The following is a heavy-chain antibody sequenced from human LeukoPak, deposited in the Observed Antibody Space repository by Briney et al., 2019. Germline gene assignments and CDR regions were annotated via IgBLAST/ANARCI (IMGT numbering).Heavy chain of an antibody. CDR2: IRYDGSNK. CDR3: AQLGDIVVVPAAPWFDP. V-gene: IGHV3-30*02. CDR1: GFTFSSYG. D-gene: IGHD2-2*01. Sequence: GSLRLSCAASGFTFSSYGMHWVRQAPGKGLEWVAFIRYDGSNKYYADSVKGRFTISRDNSKNTLYLQMNSLRAEDTAVYYCAQLGDIVVVPAAPWFDPWGQGTLVTVSS. J-gene: IGHJ5*02.